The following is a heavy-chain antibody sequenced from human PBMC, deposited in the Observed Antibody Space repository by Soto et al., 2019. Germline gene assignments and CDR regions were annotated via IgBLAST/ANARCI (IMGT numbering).Heavy chain of an antibody. Sequence: QVQLRESGPGLVKPSETLSLICTVSGGSISTHYWSWIRQPPGKGLEWIGWTHYSGSTYYNPSLKSRVTMSVDTSRNQLLLHLNSVTAADTAVHYCARESAGSGKNNWFDPWGQGTLVTVSS. CDR3: ARESAGSGKNNWFDP. V-gene: IGHV4-59*11. J-gene: IGHJ5*02. CDR1: GGSISTHY. D-gene: IGHD3-10*01. CDR2: THYSGST.